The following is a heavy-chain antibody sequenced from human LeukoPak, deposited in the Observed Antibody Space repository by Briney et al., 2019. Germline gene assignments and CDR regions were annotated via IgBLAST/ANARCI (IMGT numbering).Heavy chain of an antibody. J-gene: IGHJ4*02. V-gene: IGHV3-23*01. CDR2: ISGSGGST. CDR3: AKSGAMVRGAMYYFDY. CDR1: GFTFSSYG. Sequence: GGSLRLSCAASGFTFSSYGMSWVRQAPGKGLEWVSAISGSGGSTYYADSVKGRFTISRDNSKNTLYLQMNSLRAEDTAVYYCAKSGAMVRGAMYYFDYWGQGTLVTVSS. D-gene: IGHD3-10*01.